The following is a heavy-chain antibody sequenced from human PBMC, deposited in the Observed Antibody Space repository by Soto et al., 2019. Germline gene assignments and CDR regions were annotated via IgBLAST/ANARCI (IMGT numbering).Heavy chain of an antibody. V-gene: IGHV3-7*01. D-gene: IGHD5-18*01. CDR1: GFTFSSYW. J-gene: IGHJ3*01. CDR2: IKQDGSEK. CDR3: GRALVLLRESSPPR. Sequence: EVQLVESGGGLVQPGGSLRLSCAASGFTFSSYWMSWVRQAPGKGLEWVSNIKQDGSEKYYVDSVKGRFTISRDNARNSLYLQMNSLRAEDTAVYYCGRALVLLRESSPPRWGQGTMVTVSS.